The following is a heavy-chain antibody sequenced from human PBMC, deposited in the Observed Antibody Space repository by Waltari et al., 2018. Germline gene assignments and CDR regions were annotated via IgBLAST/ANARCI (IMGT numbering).Heavy chain of an antibody. CDR3: ARQQREYSSSWYYY. V-gene: IGHV4-34*01. CDR2: INHSGST. D-gene: IGHD6-13*01. J-gene: IGHJ4*02. CDR1: GGSFSGYY. Sequence: QVQLQQWGAGLLKPSETLSLTCAVYGGSFSGYYWSWFRQPPGKGLEWIGEINHSGSTNYNPSIKSRVTISVDTSKNQFSLKLSYVTAADTAVYYCARQQREYSSSWYYYWGQGTLVTVSS.